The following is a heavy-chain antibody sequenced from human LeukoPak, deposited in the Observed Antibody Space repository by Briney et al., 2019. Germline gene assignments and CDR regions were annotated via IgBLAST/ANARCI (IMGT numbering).Heavy chain of an antibody. D-gene: IGHD1-26*01. Sequence: PGGSLRLSCAASGFTFSSYAMHWVRQAPGKGLEWVAVISYDGSNKYYADSVKSRFTISRDNSKNTLYLQMNSLRAEDTAVYYCAKVRNSGNYVDGMDVWGQGTTVTVSS. CDR3: AKVRNSGNYVDGMDV. V-gene: IGHV3-30-3*01. CDR1: GFTFSSYA. CDR2: ISYDGSNK. J-gene: IGHJ6*02.